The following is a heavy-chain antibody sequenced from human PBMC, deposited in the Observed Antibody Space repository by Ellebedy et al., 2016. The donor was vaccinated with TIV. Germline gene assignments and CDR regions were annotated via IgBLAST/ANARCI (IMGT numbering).Heavy chain of an antibody. CDR1: GGSSSGYY. J-gene: IGHJ3*02. Sequence: SETLSLXXAVYGGSSSGYYWSWIRQPPGKGLEWIGEINHSGSTNYNPSLKSRVTISVDTSKNQFSLQLSSVTAADTAVYYCARHEGWGEVVVVVAATPAAFDIWGQGTMVTVSS. CDR2: INHSGST. V-gene: IGHV4-34*01. CDR3: ARHEGWGEVVVVVAATPAAFDI. D-gene: IGHD2-15*01.